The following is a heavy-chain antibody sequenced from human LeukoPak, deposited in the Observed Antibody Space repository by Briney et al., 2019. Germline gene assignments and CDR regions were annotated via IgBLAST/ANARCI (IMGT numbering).Heavy chain of an antibody. Sequence: GESLRLSCAASGFTFSDYSMIWVRQAPGKGLEWVSYIDGSGDTIYYADSVKGRFTISRDNAKNSLDLQMNSLRDEDTAVYYCSRRFDCWGQGTLVTVSS. CDR2: IDGSGDTI. CDR3: SRRFDC. V-gene: IGHV3-48*02. CDR1: GFTFSDYS. J-gene: IGHJ4*02.